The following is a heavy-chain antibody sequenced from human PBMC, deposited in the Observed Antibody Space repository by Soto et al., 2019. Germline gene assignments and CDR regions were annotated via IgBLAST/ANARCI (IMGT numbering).Heavy chain of an antibody. V-gene: IGHV3-30*19. CDR2: TSYDGSDK. D-gene: IGHD3-16*01. CDR3: ARWGTTGGLDV. CDR1: GFTFRSYV. J-gene: IGHJ1*01. Sequence: QVQLVESGGGVVQPGTSLRVSCVGSGFTFRSYVIHWVRQAPGEGLEWVALTSYDGSDKYYDDSVRGRFTISRDNSRNTVDLQMDSLRLEDTALYYCARWGTTGGLDVWGQGTLVSVSS.